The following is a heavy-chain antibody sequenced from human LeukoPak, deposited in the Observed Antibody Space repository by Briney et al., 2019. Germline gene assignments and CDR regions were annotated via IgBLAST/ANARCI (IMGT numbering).Heavy chain of an antibody. D-gene: IGHD6-13*01. CDR1: GYTFTSYD. CDR3: ARVIGIAAAGTGY. J-gene: IGHJ4*02. V-gene: IGHV1-8*01. Sequence: GASVTVSCKASGYTFTSYDINWVRQAPGQGLEWMGWMNPNRGNTGYAQKFQGRVTITRNTSISTAYMELSSLRSEDTAVYYCARVIGIAAAGTGYWGQGTLVTVSS. CDR2: MNPNRGNT.